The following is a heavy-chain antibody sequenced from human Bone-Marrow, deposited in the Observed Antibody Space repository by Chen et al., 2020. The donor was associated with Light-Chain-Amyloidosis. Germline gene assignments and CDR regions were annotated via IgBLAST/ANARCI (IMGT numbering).Heavy chain of an antibody. J-gene: IGHJ3*02. CDR2: MWGSGCSR. Sequence: EVQLVESGGGLLQRGGSLRLSCAASGFAFSSYAMSWVRQAPGKGLEWVSSMWGSGCSRYYGESVKGRLTISRDNSKNALFLQMNRLRAEDTAVYYCAKDIAYDDILPGYPADAFDIWGQGTMVTVSS. D-gene: IGHD3-9*01. CDR3: AKDIAYDDILPGYPADAFDI. V-gene: IGHV3-23*04. CDR1: GFAFSSYA.